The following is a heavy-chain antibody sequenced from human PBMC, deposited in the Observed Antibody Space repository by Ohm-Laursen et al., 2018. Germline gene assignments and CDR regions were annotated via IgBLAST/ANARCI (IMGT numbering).Heavy chain of an antibody. CDR3: ARDPTFHAFDI. CDR2: IRKDGGET. J-gene: IGHJ3*02. V-gene: IGHV3-7*01. CDR1: GFIFSNYW. Sequence: GSLRLSCTASGFIFSNYWMTWVRQAPGKGLEWVANIRKDGGETYYVDSVKGRFTISRDNAKNSLYLQINSLKGEDTAVYFCARDPTFHAFDIWGQGTMVTVPS. D-gene: IGHD2/OR15-2a*01.